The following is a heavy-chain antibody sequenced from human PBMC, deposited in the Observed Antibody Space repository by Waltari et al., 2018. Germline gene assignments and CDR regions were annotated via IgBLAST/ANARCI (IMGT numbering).Heavy chain of an antibody. D-gene: IGHD5-18*01. CDR2: IYYSGST. Sequence: QLQLQELGPGLVKPSETLSLTCTVSGGSISSSSYYWGWIRQPPGKGLEWIGSIYYSGSTYYNPSLKSRVTISVDTSKNQFSLKLSSVTAADTAVYYCARGFVDTAYAFDIWGQGTMVTVSS. CDR3: ARGFVDTAYAFDI. CDR1: GGSISSSSYY. J-gene: IGHJ3*02. V-gene: IGHV4-39*07.